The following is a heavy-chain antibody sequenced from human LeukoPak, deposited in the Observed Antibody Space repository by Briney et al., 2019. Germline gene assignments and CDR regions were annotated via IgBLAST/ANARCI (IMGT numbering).Heavy chain of an antibody. CDR2: INEVGSEK. CDR3: TRGDSSSKIYY. Sequence: PGGSLRLSCAASGFTFNSCWMSWVRQAPGKGLEWTANINEVGSEKHYVDSVEGRFTISRDNDKNSLYLKMNSLGVEDTALYYCTRGDSSSKIYYWGQGILVIVSS. D-gene: IGHD6-6*01. V-gene: IGHV3-7*01. CDR1: GFTFNSCW. J-gene: IGHJ4*02.